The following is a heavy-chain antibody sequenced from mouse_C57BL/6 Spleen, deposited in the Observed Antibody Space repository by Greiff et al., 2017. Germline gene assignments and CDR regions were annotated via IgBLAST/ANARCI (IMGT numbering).Heavy chain of an antibody. CDR3: ATNWLGDPVLDY. J-gene: IGHJ2*01. Sequence: QVQLQQPGAELVKPGASVKLSCKASGYTFTSYWMQWVKQRPGQGLEWIGEIDPSDSYTNYNQKFKGKATLTVDTSSSTAYMQLSSLTSEDSAVYYCATNWLGDPVLDYWGQGTTLTVSS. CDR2: IDPSDSYT. D-gene: IGHD4-1*02. CDR1: GYTFTSYW. V-gene: IGHV1-50*01.